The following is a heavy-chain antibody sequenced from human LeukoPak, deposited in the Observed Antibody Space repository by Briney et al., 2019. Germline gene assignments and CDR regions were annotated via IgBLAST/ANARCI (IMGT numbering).Heavy chain of an antibody. D-gene: IGHD3-3*01. CDR3: ARRYDFWSGYFYYFDY. CDR2: IYYSGST. J-gene: IGHJ4*02. V-gene: IGHV4-39*01. CDR1: GGSISSSSYY. Sequence: SETLSLTCTVSGGSISSSSYYWGWIRQPPGKGLEWIGSIYYSGSTYYNPSLKSRVTISVDTSKNQFSPKLSSVTAADTAVYYCARRYDFWSGYFYYFDYWGQGTLVTVSS.